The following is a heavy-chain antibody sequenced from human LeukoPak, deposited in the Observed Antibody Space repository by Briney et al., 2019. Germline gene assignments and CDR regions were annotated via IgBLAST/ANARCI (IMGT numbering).Heavy chain of an antibody. CDR3: AREGDPTGSYYNY. CDR2: IYYSGST. CDR1: GGSISSYY. J-gene: IGHJ4*02. V-gene: IGHV4-59*12. D-gene: IGHD3-10*01. Sequence: SETLSLTCTVSGGSISSYYWSWIRQPPGKGLEWIGYIYYSGSTNYNPSLKSRVTISVDTSKNQFSLILSSVTAADTAVYYCAREGDPTGSYYNYWGQGILVTVSS.